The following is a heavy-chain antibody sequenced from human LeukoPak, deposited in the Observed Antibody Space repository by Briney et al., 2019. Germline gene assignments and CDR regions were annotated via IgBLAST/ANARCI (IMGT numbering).Heavy chain of an antibody. D-gene: IGHD5-12*01. J-gene: IGHJ4*02. V-gene: IGHV4-59*12. CDR1: GGSISSYY. CDR3: AREHPVAIAPDH. CDR2: IYYSGST. Sequence: SETLSLTCTVSGGSISSYYWSWIRQPPGKGLEWIGYIYYSGSTNYNPSLKSRVTISVDTSKNQFSLKLSSVTAADTAVYYCAREHPVAIAPDHWGQGTLVTVSS.